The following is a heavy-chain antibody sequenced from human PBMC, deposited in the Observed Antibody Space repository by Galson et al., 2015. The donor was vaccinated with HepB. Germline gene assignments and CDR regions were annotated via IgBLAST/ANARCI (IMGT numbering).Heavy chain of an antibody. CDR3: ASVTTDYYYYMVD. D-gene: IGHD4-11*01. V-gene: IGHV3-48*01. CDR1: GFTFSAYS. J-gene: IGHJ6*03. CDR2: ISRGGLTR. Sequence: SLRLSCAASGFTFSAYSMTWVRQATGKGLEWISYISRGGLTRDYADSVKGRFTISRDNAKNSPYLQMNSLRAEDTAVYYCASVTTDYYYYMVDWGKGTTVTVSS.